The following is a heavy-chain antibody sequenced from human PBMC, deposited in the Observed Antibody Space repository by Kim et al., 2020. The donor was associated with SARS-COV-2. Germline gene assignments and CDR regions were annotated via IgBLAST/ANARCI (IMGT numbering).Heavy chain of an antibody. D-gene: IGHD3-10*01. J-gene: IGHJ4*02. CDR1: DASFSAYY. V-gene: IGHV4-34*01. CDR3: ARGGITMVGGVIYFDY. Sequence: SETLSLTCAVYDASFSAYYWSWIRQPPGKGLEWNGEVNHSGSTNYNPSLRSRVTISVDTSNNHLSLNLNSVTAADTAVYYCARGGITMVGGVIYFDYWGQGALVTVSS. CDR2: VNHSGST.